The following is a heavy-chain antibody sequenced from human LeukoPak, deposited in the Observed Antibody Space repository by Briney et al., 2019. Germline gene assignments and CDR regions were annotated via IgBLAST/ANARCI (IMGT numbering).Heavy chain of an antibody. J-gene: IGHJ6*02. CDR3: ARVVPAAPTSYGMDV. Sequence: SETLSLTCAVYGGSFSGYYWSWIRQPPGKGLEWIGEINHSGSTSYNPSLKSRVTISVDTSKNQFSLKLSSVTAADTAVYYCARVVPAAPTSYGMDVWGQGTTVTVSS. D-gene: IGHD2-2*01. V-gene: IGHV4-34*01. CDR1: GGSFSGYY. CDR2: INHSGST.